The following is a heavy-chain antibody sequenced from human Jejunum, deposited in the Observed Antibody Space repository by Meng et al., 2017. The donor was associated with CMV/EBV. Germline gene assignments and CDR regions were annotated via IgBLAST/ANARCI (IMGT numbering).Heavy chain of an antibody. D-gene: IGHD2-15*01. Sequence: AASGFSFRPYWMPWVRPAPGKGLEWLANIKEDGVQKNYVASLKGRFTISRDNAKNSLYLQMNTLRADDTAVYYCVRDAGWFHFDYWGQGTLVTVSS. J-gene: IGHJ4*02. CDR3: VRDAGWFHFDY. V-gene: IGHV3-7*01. CDR2: IKEDGVQK. CDR1: GFSFRPYW.